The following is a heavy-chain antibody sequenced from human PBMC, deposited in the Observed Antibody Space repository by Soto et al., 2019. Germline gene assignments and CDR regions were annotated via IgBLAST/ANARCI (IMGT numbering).Heavy chain of an antibody. Sequence: EVQLVESGGGLVQWGGPLRLSCAASGFTFSSHWMSWVRQAQGKGLEWGANIIQDGSDKYYVDSVEGRFTISRDNAKNSLYLQMNSLRAEDTAVYYCARALYGGTTTFDYWGQGTLVTVSS. CDR3: ARALYGGTTTFDY. CDR1: GFTFSSHW. CDR2: IIQDGSDK. J-gene: IGHJ4*02. V-gene: IGHV3-7*05. D-gene: IGHD2-2*02.